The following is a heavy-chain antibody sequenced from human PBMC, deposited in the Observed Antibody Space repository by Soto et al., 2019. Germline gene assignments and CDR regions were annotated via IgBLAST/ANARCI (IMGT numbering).Heavy chain of an antibody. CDR1: GFTFSSYW. CDR2: IKQDGSEK. V-gene: IGHV3-7*01. D-gene: IGHD5-18*01. J-gene: IGHJ6*02. CDR3: AREGYRKYNYYGMDV. Sequence: EVQLVESGGGLVQPGGSLRLSCAVSGFTFSSYWMSWVRQAPGKRLEWVANIKQDGSEKYYVDSVKGRFTISRDNAKNSLYLQMNSLRAEDTAVYYCAREGYRKYNYYGMDVWGQGTTVTVSS.